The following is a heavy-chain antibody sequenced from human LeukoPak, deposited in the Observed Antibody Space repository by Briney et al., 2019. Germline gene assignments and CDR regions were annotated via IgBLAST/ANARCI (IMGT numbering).Heavy chain of an antibody. CDR1: GFTFSGNG. CDR2: VTGDGATT. CDR3: AKMQGYFDY. Sequence: PGGSLRLSCAASGFTFSGNGMSWVRQAPGKGPEWFSGVTGDGATTYYADSVKGRFTISRDNSKNTVYLQMNSLRAEDTAFYYCAKMQGYFDYWSQGTLVTVSA. J-gene: IGHJ4*02. V-gene: IGHV3-23*01.